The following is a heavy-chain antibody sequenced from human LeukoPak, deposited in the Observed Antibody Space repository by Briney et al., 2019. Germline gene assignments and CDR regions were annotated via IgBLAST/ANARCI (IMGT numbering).Heavy chain of an antibody. CDR2: ITWNSDTM. D-gene: IGHD6-19*01. V-gene: IGHV3-9*01. J-gene: IGHJ4*02. CDR1: GFNFDEYA. CDR3: TTAWAVAGKGVRDY. Sequence: GGSLRLSCAAAGFNFDEYAMHWVRQVPGKGLEWVSGITWNSDTMGYADSVKGRFTISRDNAKNSLYLQMNSLKTEDTAVYYCTTAWAVAGKGVRDYWGQGTLVTVSS.